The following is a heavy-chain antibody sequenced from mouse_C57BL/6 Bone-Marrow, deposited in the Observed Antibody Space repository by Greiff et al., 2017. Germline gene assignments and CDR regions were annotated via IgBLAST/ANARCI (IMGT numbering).Heavy chain of an antibody. CDR3: ARAFYGNYVAWFAY. J-gene: IGHJ3*01. CDR1: GFTFSDYG. D-gene: IGHD2-1*01. CDR2: ISSGSSTI. V-gene: IGHV5-17*01. Sequence: EVHLVESGGGLVKPGGSLKLSCAASGFTFSDYGMHWVRQAPEKGLEWVAYISSGSSTIYYADTVKGRFTISRDNAKNTLFLQMTSLRSEDTAMYYGARAFYGNYVAWFAYWGQGTLVTVSA.